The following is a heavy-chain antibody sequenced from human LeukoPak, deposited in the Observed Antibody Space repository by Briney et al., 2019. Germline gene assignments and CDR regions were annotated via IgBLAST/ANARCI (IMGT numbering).Heavy chain of an antibody. CDR3: ARDLMAYYYGSGALDY. V-gene: IGHV3-30*03. Sequence: GGSLRLSCAASGFTFSSYGMHWVRQAPGKGLEWVAVISYDGSNKCYADSVKGRFTISRDNSKNTLYLQMNSLRAEDTAVYYCARDLMAYYYGSGALDYWGQGTLVTVSS. CDR1: GFTFSSYG. D-gene: IGHD3-10*01. J-gene: IGHJ4*02. CDR2: ISYDGSNK.